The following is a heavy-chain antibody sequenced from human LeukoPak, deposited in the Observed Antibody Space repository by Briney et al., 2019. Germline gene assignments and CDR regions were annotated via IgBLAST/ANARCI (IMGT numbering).Heavy chain of an antibody. D-gene: IGHD1-26*01. CDR1: GDSIISPYY. V-gene: IGHV4-38-2*02. J-gene: IGHJ5*02. CDR2: VYHSGSS. CDR3: AKQYRGRWFDP. Sequence: SETLSLTCTVSGDSIISPYYWGWIRQSPGKGLDWIGSVYHSGSSYYNPSLKSRVTISVDTSKNQFSLKLSSVTAADTAVYYCAKQYRGRWFDPWGQGTLVTVSS.